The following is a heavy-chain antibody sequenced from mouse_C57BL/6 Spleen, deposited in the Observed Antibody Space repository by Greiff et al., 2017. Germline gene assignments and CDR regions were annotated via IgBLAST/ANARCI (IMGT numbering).Heavy chain of an antibody. J-gene: IGHJ2*01. CDR3: ARHEGQLGNFDY. V-gene: IGHV1-62-2*01. CDR1: GYTFTEYT. D-gene: IGHD4-1*02. Sequence: VKLVESGAELVKPGASVKLSCKASGYTFTEYTIHWVKQRSGQGLEWIGWFYPGSGSIKYNEKFKDKATLTADKSSSTVYMELSRLTSEDSAVYFCARHEGQLGNFDYWGQGTTLTVSS. CDR2: FYPGSGSI.